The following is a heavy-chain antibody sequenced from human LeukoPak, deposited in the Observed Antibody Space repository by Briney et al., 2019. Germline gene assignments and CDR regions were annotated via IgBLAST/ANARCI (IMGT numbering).Heavy chain of an antibody. V-gene: IGHV3-7*01. J-gene: IGHJ4*02. D-gene: IGHD5-12*01. CDR3: VRDGGVSGYDLLDY. Sequence: PGRSLRLSCAASGFAFDVHAMTWVRQAPGKGLEWVAHINQDGSKEYYMDSVKARFTISRDNAKNSLSLQMNSLRAEDTAVYYCVRDGGVSGYDLLDYWGQGTLVTVSS. CDR2: INQDGSKE. CDR1: GFAFDVHA.